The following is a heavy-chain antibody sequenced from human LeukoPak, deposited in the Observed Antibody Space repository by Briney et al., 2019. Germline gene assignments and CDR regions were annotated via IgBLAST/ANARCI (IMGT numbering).Heavy chain of an antibody. J-gene: IGHJ6*02. Sequence: GGSLRLSCAASGFTVSSNYMSWVRQAPGKGLEWVSVIYSGGSTYYAGSVKGRFTISRDNSKNTLYLQMNSLRAEDTAVYYCARMVRGVSGYYYGMDVWGQGTTVTVSS. CDR3: ARMVRGVSGYYYGMDV. V-gene: IGHV3-53*01. CDR1: GFTVSSNY. D-gene: IGHD3-10*01. CDR2: IYSGGST.